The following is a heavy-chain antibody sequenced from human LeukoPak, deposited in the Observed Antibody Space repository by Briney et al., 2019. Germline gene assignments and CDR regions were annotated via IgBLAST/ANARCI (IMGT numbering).Heavy chain of an antibody. V-gene: IGHV3-23*01. Sequence: GGSLRLSCAASGFTVSSNYMSWVRQAPGKGLEWVSAISGSGGSTYYADSVKGRFTISRDNSKNTLYPQMNSLRAEDTAVYYCAKADSYSSSSAFDYWGQGTLVTVSS. D-gene: IGHD6-6*01. J-gene: IGHJ4*02. CDR2: ISGSGGST. CDR1: GFTVSSNY. CDR3: AKADSYSSSSAFDY.